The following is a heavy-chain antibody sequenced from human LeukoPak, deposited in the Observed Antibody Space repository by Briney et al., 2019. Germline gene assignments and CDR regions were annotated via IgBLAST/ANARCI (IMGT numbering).Heavy chain of an antibody. CDR3: ARASYGGSYDY. CDR2: ITSGSSTI. D-gene: IGHD1-26*01. Sequence: GGSLRLSCVASGFTFSSYSMNWVRQAPGKGLDWVSCITSGSSTIYYADSVKGRFTISRDNAKNSLYLQMNSLRAEDTAVYYCARASYGGSYDYRGQGTLVTVSS. V-gene: IGHV3-48*01. J-gene: IGHJ4*02. CDR1: GFTFSSYS.